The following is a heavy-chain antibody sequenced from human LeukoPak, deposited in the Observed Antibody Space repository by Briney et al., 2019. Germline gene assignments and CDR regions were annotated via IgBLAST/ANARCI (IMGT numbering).Heavy chain of an antibody. Sequence: SETLSLTCTVSGGSIGSYYWTWVRQPAGKGLEWTGRISSSGSTNYNPSLKSRVTMSVDTSKNQFSLKLTSVTAADTAVYYCAREGRSSTSGHWGQGTLVTVSS. V-gene: IGHV4-4*07. CDR3: AREGRSSTSGH. J-gene: IGHJ4*02. CDR2: ISSSGST. D-gene: IGHD2-2*01. CDR1: GGSIGSYY.